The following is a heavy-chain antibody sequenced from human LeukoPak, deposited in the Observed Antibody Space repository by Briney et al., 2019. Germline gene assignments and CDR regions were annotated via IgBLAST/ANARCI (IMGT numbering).Heavy chain of an antibody. CDR3: AKAPPYSSGWFQYYFDY. D-gene: IGHD6-19*01. Sequence: GGSLRLSCASSGFTFSSYAMSWVRQAPGKGLECVSSSDGSIGSTYYADSVKGRFTISRDNSKNTLYLQMNSLRAEDTALYYCAKAPPYSSGWFQYYFDYWGQGTLVTVSS. J-gene: IGHJ4*02. CDR2: SDGSIGST. CDR1: GFTFSSYA. V-gene: IGHV3-23*01.